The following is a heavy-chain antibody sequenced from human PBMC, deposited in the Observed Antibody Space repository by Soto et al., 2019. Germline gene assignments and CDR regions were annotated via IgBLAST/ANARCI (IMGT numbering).Heavy chain of an antibody. V-gene: IGHV3-21*06. Sequence: EVQLVESGGCLVKAGGSLRLFCTASGFTFRNYNMNWVRQAPGKGLEWVSSISTGGAYMFSADSVKGRFTISRDNAQNSLFLQIDSPRAEDTAVDYCARDIASSGGDYFDSWGQGTLVTVSS. CDR1: GFTFRNYN. CDR2: ISTGGAYM. D-gene: IGHD3-10*01. CDR3: ARDIASSGGDYFDS. J-gene: IGHJ4*02.